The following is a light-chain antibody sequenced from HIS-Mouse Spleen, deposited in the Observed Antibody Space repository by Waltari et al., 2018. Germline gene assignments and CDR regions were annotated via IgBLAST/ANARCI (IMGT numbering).Light chain of an antibody. CDR3: QAWDSSTVV. Sequence: SYELTQPPSVSVSPGQTASITCSGDKLGDKYACWYQQKPGQSPVLVIYQDSERPSGIPVLFSGSSSGNTATLTISGTQAMEEADYYCQAWDSSTVVFGGGTKLTVL. CDR1: KLGDKY. J-gene: IGLJ2*01. V-gene: IGLV3-1*01. CDR2: QDS.